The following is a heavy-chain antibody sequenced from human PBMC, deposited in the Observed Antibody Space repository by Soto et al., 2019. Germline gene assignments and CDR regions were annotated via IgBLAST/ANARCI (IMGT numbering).Heavy chain of an antibody. D-gene: IGHD3-10*01. CDR1: GGSISSGGYY. Sequence: SETLSLTCTVSGGSISSGGYYWSWIRQHPGKGLEWIGYIYYSGSTYYNPSLKSRVTISVDTSKNQFSLKLSSVTAADTAVYYCARDLMVRGFIEEVYWGQGTLVTVSS. V-gene: IGHV4-31*03. J-gene: IGHJ4*02. CDR3: ARDLMVRGFIEEVY. CDR2: IYYSGST.